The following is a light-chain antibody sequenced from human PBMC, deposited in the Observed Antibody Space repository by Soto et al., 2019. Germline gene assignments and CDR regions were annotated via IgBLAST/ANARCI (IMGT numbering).Light chain of an antibody. CDR2: DAS. V-gene: IGKV3-11*01. CDR3: QQRSNWHPWT. CDR1: QSVSSY. J-gene: IGKJ1*01. Sequence: EIVLTQSPATLSLSPGERATLSCRASQSVSSYLAWYQQKPGQAPRLLIYDASNRATGIPARFIGSGSGTDFTLTISSLEPEDFAVYYWQQRSNWHPWTFVQGTKVEIK.